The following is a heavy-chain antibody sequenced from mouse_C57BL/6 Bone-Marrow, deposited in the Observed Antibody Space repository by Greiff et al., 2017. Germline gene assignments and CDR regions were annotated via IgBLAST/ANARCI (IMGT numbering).Heavy chain of an antibody. D-gene: IGHD1-1*01. CDR2: IDPENGDT. V-gene: IGHV14-4*01. CDR3: TTRGYYYGSSYAGFAY. Sequence: EVMLVESGAELVRPGASVKLSCTASGFNIKDDYMHWVKQRPEQGLEWIGWIDPENGDTEYASKFQGKATITADTSSNTAYLQLSSLTSEDTAVYYGTTRGYYYGSSYAGFAYWGQGALVTVSA. J-gene: IGHJ3*01. CDR1: GFNIKDDY.